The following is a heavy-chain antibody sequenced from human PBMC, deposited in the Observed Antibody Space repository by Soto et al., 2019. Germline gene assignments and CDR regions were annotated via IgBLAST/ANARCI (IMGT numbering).Heavy chain of an antibody. CDR2: IYHSGST. D-gene: IGHD5-12*01. V-gene: IGHV4-38-2*01. CDR1: GYSISSGYY. J-gene: IGHJ4*02. Sequence: PSETLSLTCAVSGYSISSGYYWGWIRQPPGKGLEWIGSIYHSGSTYYNPSLKSRVSISVDTSKNQFSLKLSSVTAADTAVYYCARGRHGYNNYLDYWGQGTLVTVSS. CDR3: ARGRHGYNNYLDY.